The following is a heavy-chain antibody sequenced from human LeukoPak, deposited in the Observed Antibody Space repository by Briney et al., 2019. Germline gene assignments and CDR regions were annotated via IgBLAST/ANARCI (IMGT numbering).Heavy chain of an antibody. CDR2: ICSSGSA. CDR1: GGSISSGVYC. Sequence: SETLSLTCTVSGGSISSGVYCWSWIRQRPGEGLQWIGYICSSGSAYYNASLKSRVSMSTDTSNNQFSLKLNSVTAADTAVYHCARDGGGSLHGMDVWGQGTTVTVSS. D-gene: IGHD2-15*01. V-gene: IGHV4-31*03. J-gene: IGHJ6*02. CDR3: ARDGGGSLHGMDV.